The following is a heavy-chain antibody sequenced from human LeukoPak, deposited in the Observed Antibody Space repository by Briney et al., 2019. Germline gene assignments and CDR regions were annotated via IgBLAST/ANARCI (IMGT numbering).Heavy chain of an antibody. J-gene: IGHJ4*02. CDR3: ATFGAGGYYFDY. CDR2: INPNSGGT. V-gene: IGHV1-2*02. CDR1: GYTFTGYY. D-gene: IGHD3-3*01. Sequence: SVKVSCKACGYTFTGYYMHWVRQAPGQGVEWMGWINPNSGGTNYAQKFQGRVTMTRDTSISTAYMELSRLRYDDTAVYYCATFGAGGYYFDYWGQGTLVTVSS.